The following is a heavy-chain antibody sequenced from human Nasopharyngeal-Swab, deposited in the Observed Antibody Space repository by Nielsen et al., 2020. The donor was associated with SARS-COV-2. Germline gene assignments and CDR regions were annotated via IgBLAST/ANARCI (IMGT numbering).Heavy chain of an antibody. V-gene: IGHV3-74*01. CDR2: INSDGSRT. J-gene: IGHJ4*02. CDR1: GFTFSCYW. CDR3: ARDFDKTVD. D-gene: IGHD2-21*01. Sequence: GESLKISCAASGFTFSCYWIHWVRHAPGKGLVWVSRINSDGSRTGYADSVKGRFTISRDNAKNMVHMQMNSLRAEDTAVYYCARDFDKTVDWGQGTLVAVSS.